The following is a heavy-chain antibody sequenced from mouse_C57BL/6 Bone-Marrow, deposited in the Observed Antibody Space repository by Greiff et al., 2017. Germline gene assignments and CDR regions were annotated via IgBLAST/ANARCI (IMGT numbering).Heavy chain of an antibody. CDR1: GFSLTSYG. CDR3: ASYSNYGWFAY. CDR2: IWSGGST. Sequence: VQLQQSGPGLVQPSQSLSITCTVSGFSLTSYGVHWVRQSPGKGLEWLGVIWSGGSTDYNAAFISRLSISKDNSKSQVFFKMNRLQADDTAIYYCASYSNYGWFAYWGQGTLVTVSA. J-gene: IGHJ3*01. V-gene: IGHV2-2*01. D-gene: IGHD2-5*01.